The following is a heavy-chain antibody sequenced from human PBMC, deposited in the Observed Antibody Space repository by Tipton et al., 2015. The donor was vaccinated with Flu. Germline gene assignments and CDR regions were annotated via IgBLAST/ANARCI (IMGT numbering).Heavy chain of an antibody. CDR3: SESLNF. Sequence: SLRLSCAVSRSTFSTYWMDWVRQTPGKGLEWVANINQDGSEKHYVDSVKGRFTISRDNAKNSLYLQLNSLRVEDTAVYYCSESLNFWGQGTLVTVSS. CDR1: RSTFSTYW. CDR2: INQDGSEK. V-gene: IGHV3-7*01. J-gene: IGHJ4*02.